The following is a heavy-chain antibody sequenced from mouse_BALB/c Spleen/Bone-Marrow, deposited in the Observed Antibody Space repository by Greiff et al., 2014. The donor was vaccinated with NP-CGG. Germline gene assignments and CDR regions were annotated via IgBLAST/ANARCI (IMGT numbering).Heavy chain of an antibody. CDR2: INPNNGGT. V-gene: IGHV1S81*02. D-gene: IGHD4-1*01. CDR1: GYTFTTYY. J-gene: IGHJ2*01. Sequence: QVQLKESGAELVKPGTSVKLSCKASGYTFTTYYMYWVKQRPGQGLEWIGEINPNNGGTNFKEKFKSKATLTVDKSSSTAYMQLSSLTSEDSAVYYCTRGRTWDFDYWGQGTPLTVSS. CDR3: TRGRTWDFDY.